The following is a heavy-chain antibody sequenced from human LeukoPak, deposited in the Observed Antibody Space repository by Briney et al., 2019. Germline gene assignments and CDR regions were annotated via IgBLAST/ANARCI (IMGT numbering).Heavy chain of an antibody. J-gene: IGHJ4*02. CDR3: AKVLAYYFDY. Sequence: GGSLRLSCAASKFAFSSYAMSWVRQAPGKGLEYVSSISGSGGGTYYADSVKGRFTISRDNSKNTLYLQMNSLRAEDTAVYYCAKVLAYYFDYWGQGTLVTVSS. CDR1: KFAFSSYA. CDR2: ISGSGGGT. V-gene: IGHV3-23*01.